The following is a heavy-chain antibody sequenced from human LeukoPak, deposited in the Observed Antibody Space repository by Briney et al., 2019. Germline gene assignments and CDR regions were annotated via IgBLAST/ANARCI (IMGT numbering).Heavy chain of an antibody. V-gene: IGHV3-48*01. CDR2: ISTSSSTI. J-gene: IGHJ6*03. CDR3: AREGGNYDILTGYYYYYYMDV. CDR1: GFTFSYYS. Sequence: GGSLRLSCAASGFTFSYYSMNWVRQAPGKGLEWVSYISTSSSTIYYADSVKGRFTISRDNARNSLYLQMNSLRAEDTAVYFCAREGGNYDILTGYYYYYYMDVWGKGTTVTVSS. D-gene: IGHD3-9*01.